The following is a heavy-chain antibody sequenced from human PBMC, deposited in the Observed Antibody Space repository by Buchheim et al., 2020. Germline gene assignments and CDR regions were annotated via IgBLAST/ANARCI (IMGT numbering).Heavy chain of an antibody. V-gene: IGHV4-59*01. CDR1: GDSISGYY. CDR2: VYYTGTT. Sequence: QVQLQESGPGLLKPSETLALTCAVSGDSISGYYWTWIRQSPGKGLEWIGYVYYTGTTNYNPSLMNRVTISVDTSRNQFSLKLDSVTAADTAVYYCARWPYSTSARSFDKWGQGTL. D-gene: IGHD2/OR15-2a*01. CDR3: ARWPYSTSARSFDK. J-gene: IGHJ4*02.